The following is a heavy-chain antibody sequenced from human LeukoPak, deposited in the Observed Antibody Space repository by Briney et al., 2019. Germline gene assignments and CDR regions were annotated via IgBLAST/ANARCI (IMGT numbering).Heavy chain of an antibody. D-gene: IGHD2-15*01. V-gene: IGHV5-51*01. J-gene: IGHJ6*02. CDR2: IFPGDSDT. CDR1: GYRFNGYW. CDR3: ARHGLAGCLGGRCFTSFHYYGMDV. Sequence: GESLKISCTGSGYRFNGYWIGWVRQMPGKGLEWMGIIFPGDSDTKYSPSFQGLVTISADKSISTAYLQWSSLKALDSAIYYCARHGLAGCLGGRCFTSFHYYGMDVWGQGTTVTVSS.